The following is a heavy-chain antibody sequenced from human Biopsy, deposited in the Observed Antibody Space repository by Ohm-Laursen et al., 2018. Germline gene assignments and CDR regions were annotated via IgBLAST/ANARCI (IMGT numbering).Heavy chain of an antibody. CDR2: AYHSGTT. V-gene: IGHV4-39*01. Sequence: TLSLTCTVSGGSISSGSNYWAWIRQPPGKGLEWIGSAYHSGTTYYSPSLKSRVTISVDTSKNQLSLKVTSVTAADTAAYYCARHDGNGPFALDSWGQGTLVTVSS. CDR3: ARHDGNGPFALDS. CDR1: GGSISSGSNY. D-gene: IGHD5-24*01. J-gene: IGHJ4*02.